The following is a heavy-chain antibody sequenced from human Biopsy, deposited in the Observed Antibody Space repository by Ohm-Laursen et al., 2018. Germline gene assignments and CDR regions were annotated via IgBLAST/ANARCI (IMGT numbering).Heavy chain of an antibody. CDR1: GYSFSTYD. CDR2: MIPSSGKT. CDR3: ARGYSRRVSIFEASIYWFDT. D-gene: IGHD6-6*01. V-gene: IGHV1-8*01. Sequence: VSSVKVSCKASGYSFSTYDVNWVRQARGQGLEWMGWMIPSSGKTGYAQRFQGRVTLTMNTSISTAYMELSGPRSEDTAVYFCARGYSRRVSIFEASIYWFDTWGQGTLVTVSS. J-gene: IGHJ5*02.